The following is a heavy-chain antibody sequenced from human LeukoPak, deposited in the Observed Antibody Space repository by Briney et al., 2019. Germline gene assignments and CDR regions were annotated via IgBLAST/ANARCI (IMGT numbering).Heavy chain of an antibody. CDR3: ARVGIQLWLHPRHAFDI. CDR1: GGSISSGGYY. V-gene: IGHV4-30-2*01. CDR2: IYHSGST. J-gene: IGHJ3*02. D-gene: IGHD5-18*01. Sequence: PSQTLSLTCTVSGGSISSGGYYWSWIRQPPGKGLEWIGYIYHSGSTCYNPSLKSRVTISVDRSKNQFSLKLSSVTAADTAVYYCARVGIQLWLHPRHAFDIWGQGTMVTVSS.